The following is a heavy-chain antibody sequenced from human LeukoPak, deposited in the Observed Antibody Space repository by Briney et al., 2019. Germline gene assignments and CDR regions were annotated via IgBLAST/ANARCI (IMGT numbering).Heavy chain of an antibody. D-gene: IGHD3-10*01. Sequence: PGGSLRLSCAASGFSVSNNYMSWVRQAPGKGLEWVANINEDGSKKSYVDSVKGRFTISRDNAKNSLYLQMNSLRAEDTAVYYCDYRGEWGQGILVTVSS. CDR1: GFSVSNNY. V-gene: IGHV3-7*05. CDR2: INEDGSKK. CDR3: DYRGE. J-gene: IGHJ4*02.